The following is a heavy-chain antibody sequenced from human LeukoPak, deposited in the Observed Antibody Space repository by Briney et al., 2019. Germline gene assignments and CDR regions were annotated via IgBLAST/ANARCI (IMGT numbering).Heavy chain of an antibody. D-gene: IGHD6-19*01. CDR1: GYTFTGYY. J-gene: IGHJ5*02. Sequence: ASVRVSCKASGYTFTGYYMHWVRQAPGQGGEWMGWISAYNGNTNYAQKLQGRVTMTTDTSTSTAYMELRSLRSDDTAVYYCARRLGNWFDPWGQGTLVTVSS. CDR3: ARRLGNWFDP. CDR2: ISAYNGNT. V-gene: IGHV1-18*04.